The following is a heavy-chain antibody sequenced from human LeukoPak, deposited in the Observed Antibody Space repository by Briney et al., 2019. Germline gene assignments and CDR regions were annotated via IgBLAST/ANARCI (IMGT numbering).Heavy chain of an antibody. D-gene: IGHD6-13*01. V-gene: IGHV4-39*07. CDR1: GGSISSSSYY. CDR3: ASSRQLAATFDY. CDR2: INHSGST. J-gene: IGHJ4*02. Sequence: SETLSLTCTVSGGSISSSSYYWGWIRQPPGKGLEWIGEINHSGSTNYNPSLKSQVTISVDTSKNQFSLKLSSVTAADTAVYYCASSRQLAATFDYWGQGTLVTVSS.